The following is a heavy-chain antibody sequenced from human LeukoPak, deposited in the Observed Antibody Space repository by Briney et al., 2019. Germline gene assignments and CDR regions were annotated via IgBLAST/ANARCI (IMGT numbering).Heavy chain of an antibody. CDR3: AREAIAAPYPDY. CDR2: VSYDGRNE. Sequence: GGSLRLSCAASGFIFTDYAMHWVRQPPGKGLEWVALVSYDGRNENYADSVKGRFTISRDTSKSTLYLQLNSLRGEDTAVYYCAREAIAAPYPDYWGRGTLVTVSS. J-gene: IGHJ4*02. CDR1: GFIFTDYA. D-gene: IGHD6-13*01. V-gene: IGHV3-30*04.